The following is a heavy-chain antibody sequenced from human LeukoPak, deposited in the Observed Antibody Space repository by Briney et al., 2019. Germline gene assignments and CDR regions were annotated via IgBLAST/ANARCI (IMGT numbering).Heavy chain of an antibody. D-gene: IGHD3-22*01. CDR3: ARGGNPPYYYDSSGRQRPYYFDY. J-gene: IGHJ4*02. V-gene: IGHV1-2*02. CDR2: INPNSGGT. CDR1: GYTFTGYY. Sequence: ASVKVSCKASGYTFTGYYMHWVRQAPGQGLEWMGWINPNSGGTNYAQKFQGRVTMTRDTSISTVYMELSSLRSEDTAVYYCARGGNPPYYYDSSGRQRPYYFDYWGQGTLVTVSS.